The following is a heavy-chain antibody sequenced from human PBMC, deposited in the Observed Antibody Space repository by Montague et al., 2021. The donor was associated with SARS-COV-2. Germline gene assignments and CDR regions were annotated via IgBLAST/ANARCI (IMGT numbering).Heavy chain of an antibody. CDR3: ARCSGSSFYYFGMDV. D-gene: IGHD3-10*02. V-gene: IGHV4-59*11. J-gene: IGHJ6*02. Sequence: SETLSLTCTLSGGSFSGHYWSWIRQSPGKGLEWIGYIYYSGSTNYNPSLKSRIAISLDTSKNQSSLRLTSVTAADAAVYYCARCSGSSFYYFGMDVWGQGTTVSVSS. CDR2: IYYSGST. CDR1: GGSFSGHY.